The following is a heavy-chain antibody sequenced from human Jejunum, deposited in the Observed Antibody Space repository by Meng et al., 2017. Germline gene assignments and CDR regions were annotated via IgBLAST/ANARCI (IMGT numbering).Heavy chain of an antibody. J-gene: IGHJ4*02. CDR3: ARDSETYPTYFDY. V-gene: IGHV4-61*03. Sequence: QGQLAESGPGLVRPSETLSLTCTVSGGSVSSGFYYWSWIRQPPGKGLEWIGYISDSGTTNYNPSLKSRVTMSVDTSKNHFSLKLTSVTAADTAVYFCARDSETYPTYFDYWGQGTLVTVSS. CDR2: ISDSGTT. D-gene: IGHD5-24*01. CDR1: GGSVSSGFYY.